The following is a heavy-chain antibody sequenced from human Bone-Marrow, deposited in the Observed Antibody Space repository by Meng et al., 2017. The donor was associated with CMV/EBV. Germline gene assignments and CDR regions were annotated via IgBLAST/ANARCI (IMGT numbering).Heavy chain of an antibody. CDR1: GYSFSDYG. D-gene: IGHD1-14*01. J-gene: IGHJ3*02. Sequence: ASVKVSCKASGYASGYSFSDYGISWARQAPGQWLEWMGWISAYNGNTNYAQKLQGRVTMTTDTSTSTANMELKSLGSDDTAGYYCARSRNDGVDIWGQGTMVTVSS. CDR2: ISAYNGNT. V-gene: IGHV1-18*01. CDR3: ARSRNDGVDI.